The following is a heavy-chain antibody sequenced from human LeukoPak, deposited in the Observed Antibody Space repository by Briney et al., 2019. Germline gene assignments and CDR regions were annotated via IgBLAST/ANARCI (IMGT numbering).Heavy chain of an antibody. V-gene: IGHV4-59*01. D-gene: IGHD2-2*01. CDR1: GGSISGYY. J-gene: IGHJ1*01. CDR2: LSYAGGT. Sequence: PSETLSLACTVSGGSISGYYWSWVRQPPGKGLEWVGYLSYAGGTAYTPSYSAFFANLGTLSRDPPPDRFSLNLTSVTAADPAVYYCARCPPDVSSLHSWGQGILVTVSS. CDR3: ARCPPDVSSLHS.